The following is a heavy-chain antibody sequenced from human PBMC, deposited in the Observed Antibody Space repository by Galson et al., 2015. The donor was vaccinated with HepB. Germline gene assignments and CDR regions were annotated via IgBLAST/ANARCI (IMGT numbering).Heavy chain of an antibody. CDR2: FYASGAT. J-gene: IGHJ4*02. D-gene: IGHD2-21*02. CDR1: GFSVTGTY. Sequence: SLRLSCAASGFSVTGTYMGWVRQAPGKGLEWVPIFYASGATHYADSVRGRFTVSRDNSKSMLYLQMNIVRADDTAVYYCVRATAGRVDYWGRGTLVSVSS. CDR3: VRATAGRVDY. V-gene: IGHV3-66*01.